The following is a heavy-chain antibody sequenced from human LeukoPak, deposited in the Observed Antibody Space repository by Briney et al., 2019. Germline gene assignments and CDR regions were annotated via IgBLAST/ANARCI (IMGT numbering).Heavy chain of an antibody. CDR3: ARDTFDNSGSYSGRVGGFDY. CDR2: INPSGGST. CDR1: GYTFTDYY. Sequence: ASVKVSCKASGYTFTDYYMHWVRQAPGQGLEWMGIINPSGGSTSYAQKFQGRVTMTRDTSTSTVYMELSSLRSEDTAVYYCARDTFDNSGSYSGRVGGFDYWGQGTLVTVSS. V-gene: IGHV1-46*01. J-gene: IGHJ4*02. D-gene: IGHD1-26*01.